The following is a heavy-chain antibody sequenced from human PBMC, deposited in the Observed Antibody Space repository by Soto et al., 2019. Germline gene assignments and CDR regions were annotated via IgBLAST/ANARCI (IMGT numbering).Heavy chain of an antibody. CDR1: GFTFSSYG. CDR3: AKGGPYYDSSGYYYVLDY. CDR2: ISYDGSNK. J-gene: IGHJ4*02. Sequence: GGSLRLSCAASGFTFSSYGMHWVRQAPGKGLEWVAVISYDGSNKYYADSVKGRFTISRDNSKNTLYLQMNSLRAEDTAVYYCAKGGPYYDSSGYYYVLDYWGQGT. D-gene: IGHD3-22*01. V-gene: IGHV3-30*18.